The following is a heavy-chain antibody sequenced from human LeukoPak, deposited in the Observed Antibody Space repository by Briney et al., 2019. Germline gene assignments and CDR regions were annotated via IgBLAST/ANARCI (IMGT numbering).Heavy chain of an antibody. D-gene: IGHD1-26*01. Sequence: SETLSLTCTVSGYSISSGYYWGWIRQPPGKGLEWIGSIYHSGSTYYNPSLKSRVTISVDTSKNQFSLKLSSVTAADTAVYYCARHSFSGSYYTWFDPWGQGTLVTVSS. CDR3: ARHSFSGSYYTWFDP. V-gene: IGHV4-38-2*02. CDR1: GYSISSGYY. CDR2: IYHSGST. J-gene: IGHJ5*02.